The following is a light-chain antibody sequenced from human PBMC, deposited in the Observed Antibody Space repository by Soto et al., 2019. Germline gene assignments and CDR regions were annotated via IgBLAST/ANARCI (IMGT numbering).Light chain of an antibody. CDR2: WAS. V-gene: IGKV4-1*01. CDR1: QSVLYSSNNKNY. CDR3: QQYYSTPLA. Sequence: DIVMTQSPDSLAVSLGERATINCKSSQSVLYSSNNKNYFAWYQQKPGQPPKLLIYWASTRESGVPDRFSGSGSGTDFALIISSLQAEDVAVYYCQQYYSTPLAFGGGTKVEIK. J-gene: IGKJ4*01.